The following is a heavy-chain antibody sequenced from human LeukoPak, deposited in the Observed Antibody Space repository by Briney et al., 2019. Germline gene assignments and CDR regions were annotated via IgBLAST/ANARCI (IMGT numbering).Heavy chain of an antibody. CDR3: AKYDYGNWFDP. CDR2: IKSKTDGGTT. J-gene: IGHJ5*02. V-gene: IGHV3-15*01. D-gene: IGHD4-17*01. CDR1: GFTFSNAW. Sequence: GGSLRLSCAASGFTFSNAWMSWVRQAPGKGLEWVGRIKSKTDGGTTDYAAPVKGRFTISRDDSKNTLYLQMNSLRAEDTAVYYCAKYDYGNWFDPWGQGTLVTVSS.